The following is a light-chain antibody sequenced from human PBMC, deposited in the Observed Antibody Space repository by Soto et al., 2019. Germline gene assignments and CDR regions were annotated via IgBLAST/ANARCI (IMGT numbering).Light chain of an antibody. J-gene: IGKJ3*01. CDR2: LGS. V-gene: IGKV2-28*01. CDR1: QSLLHSNGYNY. Sequence: DIVMTQSPLSLPVTPGEPASISCRSSQSLLHSNGYNYLYCYLQKPGQSPQLLIYLGSNRASGVPDRFSGSGSGTDFTLKISRVEAEDVGVYYCMQALQTPFTFGPGTKVDIK. CDR3: MQALQTPFT.